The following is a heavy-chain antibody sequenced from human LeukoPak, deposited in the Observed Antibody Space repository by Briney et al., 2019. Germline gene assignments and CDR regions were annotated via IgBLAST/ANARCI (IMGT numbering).Heavy chain of an antibody. CDR3: ARGRYQLP. J-gene: IGHJ5*02. V-gene: IGHV1-24*01. Sequence: ASVKVSCKVSGYTLTELSMHWVRQAPGKGLEWMGGFDPEDGEIIYAQKFQGRVTMTRNTSISTAYMELSSLRSEDTAVYYCARGRYQLPWGQGTLVTVSS. CDR2: FDPEDGEI. D-gene: IGHD2-2*01. CDR1: GYTLTELS.